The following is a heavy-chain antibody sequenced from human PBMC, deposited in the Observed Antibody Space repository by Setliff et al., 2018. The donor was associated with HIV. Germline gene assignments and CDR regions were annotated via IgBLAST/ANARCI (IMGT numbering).Heavy chain of an antibody. J-gene: IGHJ5*02. D-gene: IGHD4-17*01. V-gene: IGHV7-4-1*02. Sequence: AASVKVSCKASGYSFTNYAMNWVRQAPGQGLEWMGWINANSGSPTYAQAFTGRFFFSVDTAVATAYLQINNLKTEDTAVYFCARGLYGDYGGDLNWLDPWGHGTRVTSPQ. CDR2: INANSGSP. CDR3: ARGLYGDYGGDLNWLDP. CDR1: GYSFTNYA.